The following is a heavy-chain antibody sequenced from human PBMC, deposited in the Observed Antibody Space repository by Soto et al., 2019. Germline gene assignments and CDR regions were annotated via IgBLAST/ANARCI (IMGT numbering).Heavy chain of an antibody. Sequence: PGGSLRLSCAASGFTFSSYAMSWVRQAPGKGLEWVSAISGSGGSTYYADSVKGRFTISRDNSKNTLYLQMNSLRAEDTAVYYCAKDRSGITIFGVVCYGMDVWGQGTTVTVSS. CDR3: AKDRSGITIFGVVCYGMDV. D-gene: IGHD3-3*01. CDR1: GFTFSSYA. V-gene: IGHV3-23*01. CDR2: ISGSGGST. J-gene: IGHJ6*02.